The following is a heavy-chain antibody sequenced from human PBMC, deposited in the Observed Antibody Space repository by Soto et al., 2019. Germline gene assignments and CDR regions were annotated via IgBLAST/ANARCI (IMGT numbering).Heavy chain of an antibody. D-gene: IGHD4-17*01. J-gene: IGHJ4*02. CDR1: GFSFSSYG. CDR3: ARDDDYGDNGLDY. V-gene: IGHV3-33*01. CDR2: ILDDGSDK. Sequence: QVQLVESGGVVVQPGRSLRLSCAASGFSFSSYGMHWVRQAPCKGLEWVAVILDDGSDKDYTDAVKGRFTSSRDNSKNTLDLEMNSLRAEDTAVYYCARDDDYGDNGLDYWGQGTLVTVSS.